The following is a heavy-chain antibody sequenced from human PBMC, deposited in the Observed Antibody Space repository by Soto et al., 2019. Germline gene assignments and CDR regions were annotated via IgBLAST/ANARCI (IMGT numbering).Heavy chain of an antibody. CDR2: INHSGST. V-gene: IGHV4-34*01. Sequence: SETLSLTCAVYGGSFSGYYWSWIRQPPGKGLEWIGEINHSGSTNYNPSLKSRVTISVDTSKNQFSLKLTSVTAADTAVYYCARMPSRGWTTVTTSLDYWGQGTLVTVSS. CDR3: ARMPSRGWTTVTTSLDY. CDR1: GGSFSGYY. J-gene: IGHJ4*02. D-gene: IGHD4-17*01.